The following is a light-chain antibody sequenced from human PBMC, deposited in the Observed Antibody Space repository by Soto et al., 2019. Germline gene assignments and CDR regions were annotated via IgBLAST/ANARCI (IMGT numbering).Light chain of an antibody. CDR1: QTVTNNY. V-gene: IGKV3-20*01. J-gene: IGKJ2*01. CDR3: QQYGSSFPYT. Sequence: EVVLTQSPGTLSLSPGERATLSCRASQTVTNNYLAWYQQKPGQAPRLLIFGSSDRATGIPDRFSGSGSGTDFTLTISRLEPEDFAVYYCQQYGSSFPYTFVQGTKLEIK. CDR2: GSS.